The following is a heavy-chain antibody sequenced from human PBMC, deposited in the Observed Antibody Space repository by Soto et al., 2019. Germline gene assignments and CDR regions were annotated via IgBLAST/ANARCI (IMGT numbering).Heavy chain of an antibody. Sequence: PGGTLRLSCSASAFTFSSYAMSWVRQAPGQGLAWVSAISGSGGSTSYADSVKGRFTISRDNSKNALYLQMNIRRADDTAVYYCAEPGSLVLRVYPDVWGQGTTVTVSS. V-gene: IGHV3-23*01. CDR1: AFTFSSYA. D-gene: IGHD3-3*01. CDR3: AEPGSLVLRVYPDV. J-gene: IGHJ6*02. CDR2: ISGSGGST.